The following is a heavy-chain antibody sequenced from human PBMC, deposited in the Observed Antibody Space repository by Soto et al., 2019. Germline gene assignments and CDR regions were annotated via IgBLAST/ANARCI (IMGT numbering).Heavy chain of an antibody. D-gene: IGHD1-26*01. Sequence: ASVKVSCKASGGTFSSYAISWVRQAPGQGLERMGWISAYNGNTNYAQKLQGRVTMTTDTSTSTAYMELRSLRSDDTAVYYCATLLVGATSTSFDYWGQGTLVTVSS. CDR1: GGTFSSYA. J-gene: IGHJ4*02. V-gene: IGHV1-18*01. CDR2: ISAYNGNT. CDR3: ATLLVGATSTSFDY.